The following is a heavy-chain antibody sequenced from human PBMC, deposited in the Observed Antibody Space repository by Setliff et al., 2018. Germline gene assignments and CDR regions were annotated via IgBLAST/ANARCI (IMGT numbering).Heavy chain of an antibody. D-gene: IGHD3-3*01. CDR2: ISGSGGNT. Sequence: GGSLRLSCAPSGFTFSSYAMSWVRQAPGKGLEWVSAISGSGGNTYYADSVKGRFTISRGNSNNTLYLQMNSLRGEDTAVYYCVRDAHYSFWSGNRYYFDYWGRGTLVTVSS. CDR3: VRDAHYSFWSGNRYYFDY. CDR1: GFTFSSYA. J-gene: IGHJ4*02. V-gene: IGHV3-23*01.